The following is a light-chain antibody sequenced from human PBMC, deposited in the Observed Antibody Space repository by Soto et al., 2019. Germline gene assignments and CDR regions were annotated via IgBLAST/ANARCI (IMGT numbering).Light chain of an antibody. Sequence: SYELTQPPSVSVAPGQTARITCGGNNIAAKSVHWYQQKPGQAPVLVVYDDRDRPSGVPERFSGSNSGNTATLTISRVEAGDGAEFWCSVWDRSSDQPVFGGGTKLTVL. V-gene: IGLV3-21*02. CDR2: DDR. J-gene: IGLJ2*01. CDR3: SVWDRSSDQPV. CDR1: NIAAKS.